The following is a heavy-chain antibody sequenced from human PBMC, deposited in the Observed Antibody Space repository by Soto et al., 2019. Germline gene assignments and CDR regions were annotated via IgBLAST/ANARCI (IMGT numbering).Heavy chain of an antibody. CDR3: ARGRYCLTGRCFPNWFNS. J-gene: IGHJ5*01. CDR1: GDSISTVDYF. V-gene: IGHV4-30-4*01. CDR2: IYKSATT. Sequence: SETLSLTCSVSGDSISTVDYFWAWIRQPPGQALEYIGYIYKSATTYYNPSFESRVAISLDTSKSQFSLNVTSVTAADTAVYFCARGRYCLTGRCFPNWFNSWGQGTLVTVS. D-gene: IGHD2-15*01.